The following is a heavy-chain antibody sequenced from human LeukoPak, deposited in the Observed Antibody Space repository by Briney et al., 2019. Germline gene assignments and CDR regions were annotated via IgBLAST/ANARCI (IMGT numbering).Heavy chain of an antibody. Sequence: SVKVSCKTSGGTFSNYTINWVRQAPGQGLEWMGRLIPIFGTTNYGQRFRDRVTITTDESTSTAYMELSSLRSDDTAVYYCATSGGYLSVFDYWGQGTLVTVSS. CDR3: ATSGGYLSVFDY. D-gene: IGHD3-22*01. V-gene: IGHV1-69*05. J-gene: IGHJ4*02. CDR2: LIPIFGTT. CDR1: GGTFSNYT.